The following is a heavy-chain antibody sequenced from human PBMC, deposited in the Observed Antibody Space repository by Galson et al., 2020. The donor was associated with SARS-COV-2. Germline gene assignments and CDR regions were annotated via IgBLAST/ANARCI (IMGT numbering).Heavy chain of an antibody. CDR1: GFTFSSYA. CDR2: ISGSGGST. CDR3: AKYYDFWSGYYAYYYYYMDV. J-gene: IGHJ6*03. D-gene: IGHD3-3*01. Sequence: GESLQISCAASGFTFSSYAMSWVRQAPGKGLAWVSAISGSGGSTYYADSVKGRFTISRDNSKNTLYLQMNSLRAEDTAVYYCAKYYDFWSGYYAYYYYYMDVWGKGTTVTVSS. V-gene: IGHV3-23*01.